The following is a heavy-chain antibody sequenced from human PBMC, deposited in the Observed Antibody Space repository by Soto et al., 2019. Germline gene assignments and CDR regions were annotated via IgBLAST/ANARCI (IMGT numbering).Heavy chain of an antibody. CDR3: AKNLAYYDFWSGYNPPLYFDY. Sequence: GGSLRLSCAASGFTFSSYAMSWVRQAPGKGLEWVSAISGSGGSTYYADSVKGRFTISRDNSKNTLYLQMNSLRAEDTAVYYCAKNLAYYDFWSGYNPPLYFDYWGQGTLVTVSS. CDR1: GFTFSSYA. CDR2: ISGSGGST. D-gene: IGHD3-3*01. J-gene: IGHJ4*02. V-gene: IGHV3-23*01.